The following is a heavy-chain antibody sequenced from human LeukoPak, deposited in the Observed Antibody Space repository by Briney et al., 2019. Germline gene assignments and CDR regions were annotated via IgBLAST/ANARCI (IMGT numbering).Heavy chain of an antibody. CDR1: GFTFSNAW. CDR2: IKSKTEAGPT. J-gene: IGHJ4*02. D-gene: IGHD5-18*01. CDR3: TSVAQLWPAGY. Sequence: GGSLRLSCAASGFTFSNAWMSWVRQAPGKGLEGVGRIKSKTEAGPTDYAAPVKGGFTISRNDSKSTLYLQMNSLKTEDTAVYYCTSVAQLWPAGYWGQGTLGTVSS. V-gene: IGHV3-15*01.